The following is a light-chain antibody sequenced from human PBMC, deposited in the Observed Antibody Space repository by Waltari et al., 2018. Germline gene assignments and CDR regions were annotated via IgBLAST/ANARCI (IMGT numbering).Light chain of an antibody. V-gene: IGKV2-28*01. CDR2: LGS. J-gene: IGKJ1*01. Sequence: EIVMTQSPLSLPVTPGEPASISCRSSQSLLYSNGYNYLHWYLQKPGQSPQLLIYLGSNPASGVPDRFSGSGSGTDFTLKISRVEAEDVGVYYCMQAQQAPWTFGQGTKVEIK. CDR1: QSLLYSNGYNY. CDR3: MQAQQAPWT.